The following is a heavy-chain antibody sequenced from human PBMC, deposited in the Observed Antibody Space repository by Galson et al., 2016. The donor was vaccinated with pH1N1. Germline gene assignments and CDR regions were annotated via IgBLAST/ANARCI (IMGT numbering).Heavy chain of an antibody. D-gene: IGHD3-22*01. V-gene: IGHV1-69*13. CDR1: GGTFNSNG. CDR3: AREDYYDTDLSDWYFDL. Sequence: SVKVSCKASGGTFNSNGINWVRQAPGQGLEWMGGIIPIFNTVKYAQNFQGRVTITADESTTTAYMELSSLRSEDTAMYYCAREDYYDTDLSDWYFDLWGRGTLLTVSS. CDR2: IIPIFNTV. J-gene: IGHJ2*01.